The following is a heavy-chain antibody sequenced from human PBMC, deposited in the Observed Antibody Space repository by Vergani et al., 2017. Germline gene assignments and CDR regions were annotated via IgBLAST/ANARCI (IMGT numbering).Heavy chain of an antibody. J-gene: IGHJ4*02. D-gene: IGHD5-18*01. V-gene: IGHV3-23*01. CDR3: AELYCDDGYSPF. CDR2: ISGHDHRT. Sequence: EVQLLESGGGSVQPGESLRLSCVASGFRFREHGMNWVRQAPGKGLEWVYGISGHDHRTLYEDSLKGRFIISRDDSKNTLYLQMSSLRVEDTAIYYCAELYCDDGYSPFWGQGTLVTVSS. CDR1: GFRFREHG.